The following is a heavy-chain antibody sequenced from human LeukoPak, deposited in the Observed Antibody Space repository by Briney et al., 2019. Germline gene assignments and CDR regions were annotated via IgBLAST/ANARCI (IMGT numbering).Heavy chain of an antibody. Sequence: GGSLRLSCAASGFTFSSYAMHWVRQAPGKGLEWVAVISYDGSNKYYADSVKGRFTISRDNSKKTLYLQMNSLRGEDTAVYYCARVVVTTSSAYFDYWGQEPLVIVSS. D-gene: IGHD6-6*01. V-gene: IGHV3-30*04. J-gene: IGHJ4*02. CDR3: ARVVVTTSSAYFDY. CDR1: GFTFSSYA. CDR2: ISYDGSNK.